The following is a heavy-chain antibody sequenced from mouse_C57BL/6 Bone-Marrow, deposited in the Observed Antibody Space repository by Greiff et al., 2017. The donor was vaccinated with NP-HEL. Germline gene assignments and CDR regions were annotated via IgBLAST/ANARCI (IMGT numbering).Heavy chain of an antibody. CDR1: GYTFTSYW. CDR2: IDPSDSYT. D-gene: IGHD1-1*01. Sequence: VKLKQPGAELVMPGASVKLSCKASGYTFTSYWMHWVKQRPGQGLEWIGEIDPSDSYTNYNQKFKGKSTLTVDKSSSTAYMQLSSLTSEDSAVYDCARSHYYGSRRFAYWGQGTLVTVSA. CDR3: ARSHYYGSRRFAY. V-gene: IGHV1-69*01. J-gene: IGHJ3*01.